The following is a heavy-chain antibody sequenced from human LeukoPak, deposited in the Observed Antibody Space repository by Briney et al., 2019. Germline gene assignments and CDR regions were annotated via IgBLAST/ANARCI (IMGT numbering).Heavy chain of an antibody. Sequence: SETLSLTCTVSGGSISSGGYSWSWIRQPPGKGLEWIGYIYHSGSTYYNPSLKSRVTISVDRSKNQFSLKLSSVTAADTAVYYCAREGPARCSSTSCYPIWGQGTTVTVSS. CDR2: IYHSGST. CDR3: AREGPARCSSTSCYPI. CDR1: GGSISSGGYS. J-gene: IGHJ6*02. V-gene: IGHV4-30-2*01. D-gene: IGHD2-2*01.